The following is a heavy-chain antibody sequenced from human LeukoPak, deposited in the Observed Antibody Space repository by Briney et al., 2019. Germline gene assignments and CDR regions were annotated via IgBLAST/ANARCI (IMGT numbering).Heavy chain of an antibody. CDR2: IYSDGSAT. Sequence: PGGSLRLSCAASGFTFSRYWMHWVRQAPGKGLVWVSHIYSDGSATNYADSVQGRFTISRDNPKNTLYLQVNSLRAEDTAVYYCARGGDGYNPDYFDYWGQGTLVIVSS. CDR1: GFTFSRYW. D-gene: IGHD5-24*01. J-gene: IGHJ4*02. V-gene: IGHV3-74*01. CDR3: ARGGDGYNPDYFDY.